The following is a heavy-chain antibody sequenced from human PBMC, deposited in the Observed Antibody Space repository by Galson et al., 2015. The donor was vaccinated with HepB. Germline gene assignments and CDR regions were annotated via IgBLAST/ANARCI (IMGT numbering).Heavy chain of an antibody. Sequence: SLRLSCAASGFTFSSYGMHWVRQAPGKGLEWVAVISYDGSNKYYADSVKGRFTISRDNSKNTLYLQMDSLRAEDTAVYYCAKEAGYCSSGSCSGRAFDIWGQVTMCTVSS. J-gene: IGHJ3*02. V-gene: IGHV3-30*18. CDR1: GFTFSSYG. D-gene: IGHD2-15*01. CDR3: AKEAGYCSSGSCSGRAFDI. CDR2: ISYDGSNK.